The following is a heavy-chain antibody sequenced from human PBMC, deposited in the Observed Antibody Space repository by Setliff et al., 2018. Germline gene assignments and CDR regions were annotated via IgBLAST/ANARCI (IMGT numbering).Heavy chain of an antibody. CDR3: ARMAVRVASRQSSPLDYYYYMDL. D-gene: IGHD6-6*01. CDR1: GASITSGSYY. J-gene: IGHJ6*03. V-gene: IGHV4-39*01. Sequence: PSETLSLTCTVSGASITSGSYYWGWIRQPPGKGLEWIGTIYYSGNSNYNPSLKSRVTISIDTSQQFSLRLSSVTAADTAVYYCARMAVRVASRQSSPLDYYYYMDLWGKGATVTVSS. CDR2: IYYSGNS.